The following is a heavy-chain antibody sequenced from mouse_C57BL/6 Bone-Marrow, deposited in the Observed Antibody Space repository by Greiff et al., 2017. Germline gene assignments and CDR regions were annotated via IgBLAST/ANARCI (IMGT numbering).Heavy chain of an antibody. Sequence: EVLLVESEGGLVQPGSSMKLSCTASGFTFSDYYMAWVRQVPEKGLEWVANINYDGSSTYYLDSLKSRFIISRDNAKNILYLQMSSLKSEDTATYYCARERGGGWLLGYIDVWGTGTTVTVSS. D-gene: IGHD2-3*01. J-gene: IGHJ1*03. CDR3: ARERGGGWLLGYIDV. CDR2: INYDGSST. V-gene: IGHV5-16*01. CDR1: GFTFSDYY.